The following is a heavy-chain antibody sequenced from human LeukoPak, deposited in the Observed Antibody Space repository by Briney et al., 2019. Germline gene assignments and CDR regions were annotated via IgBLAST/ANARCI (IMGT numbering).Heavy chain of an antibody. D-gene: IGHD1-26*01. V-gene: IGHV1-2*07. Sequence: ASVNVSCKASGYTFTGYYMHWVSQAPGQGLEWMGWINPNSGGTNYAHKFQGRVTMTRATSISTAYMELSRLRSDDTAVYYCAREVGSYYLSPIDYWGQGTLVTVSS. CDR2: INPNSGGT. CDR1: GYTFTGYY. J-gene: IGHJ4*02. CDR3: AREVGSYYLSPIDY.